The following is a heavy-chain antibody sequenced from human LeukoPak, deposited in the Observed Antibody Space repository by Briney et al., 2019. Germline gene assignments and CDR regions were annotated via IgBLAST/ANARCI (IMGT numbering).Heavy chain of an antibody. V-gene: IGHV3-30*02. D-gene: IGHD1-26*01. Sequence: GGSLRLSCAASGFTFSSYGMHWVRQAPGKGLEWVAFIRYDGSNKYYADSMKGRFTISRDNSKNTLYLQMNSLRAEDTAVYYCAQAAQGGAFQLDYWGQGTLVTVSS. CDR3: AQAAQGGAFQLDY. CDR1: GFTFSSYG. CDR2: IRYDGSNK. J-gene: IGHJ4*02.